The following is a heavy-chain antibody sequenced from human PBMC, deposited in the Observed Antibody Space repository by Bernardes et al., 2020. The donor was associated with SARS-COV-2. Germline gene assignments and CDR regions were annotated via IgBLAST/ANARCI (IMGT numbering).Heavy chain of an antibody. CDR2: ISRSDRRGESSE. Sequence: GGSLRLSCAASGFTFSSYSMNWIRQIPGKGLEWLAFISRSDRRGESSESYADSVKGRFTISRDNAMNSLFLQMNSLSAADSAVYYCAREDMNTNSFDYWGQGTPVTVSS. J-gene: IGHJ4*02. V-gene: IGHV3-48*04. CDR3: AREDMNTNSFDY. D-gene: IGHD2-8*01. CDR1: GFTFSSYS.